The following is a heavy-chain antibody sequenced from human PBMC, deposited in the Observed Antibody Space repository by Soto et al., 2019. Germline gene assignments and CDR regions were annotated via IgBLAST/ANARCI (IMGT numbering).Heavy chain of an antibody. V-gene: IGHV4-59*12. J-gene: IGHJ4*02. CDR2: IYYSGST. D-gene: IGHD2-21*02. Sequence: SETLSLTCTVSGGSISSYCWSWIRQPPGKGLEWIGYIYYSGSTNYNPSLKSRVTISVDTSKNQFSLKLSSVTAADTAVYYCAREQGVVTFDYWGQGTLVTVSS. CDR3: AREQGVVTFDY. CDR1: GGSISSYC.